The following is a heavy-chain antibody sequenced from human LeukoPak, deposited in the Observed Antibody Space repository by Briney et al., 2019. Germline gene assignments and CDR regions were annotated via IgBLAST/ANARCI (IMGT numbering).Heavy chain of an antibody. CDR1: GFTFSSYS. J-gene: IGHJ4*02. Sequence: PGGSLRLSCAASGFTFSSYSMNWVRQAPGKGLEWVSSISSSSSYIYYADSVKGRFTISRDNAKNSLYLQMNSLRAEDTAVYYCARAPPCSWYWSVDYWGQGTLVTVSS. V-gene: IGHV3-21*01. D-gene: IGHD6-13*01. CDR3: ARAPPCSWYWSVDY. CDR2: ISSSSSYI.